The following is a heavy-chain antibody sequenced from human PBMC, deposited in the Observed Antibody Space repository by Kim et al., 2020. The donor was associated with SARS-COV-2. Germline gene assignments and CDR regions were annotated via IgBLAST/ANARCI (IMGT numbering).Heavy chain of an antibody. V-gene: IGHV3-23*01. CDR2: ISGSGGST. CDR1: GFTFSSYA. CDR3: AKDRRGYTVMGGMDV. Sequence: GGSLRLSCAASGFTFSSYAMSWVRQAPGKGLEWVSAISGSGGSTYYADSVKGRFTISRDNSKNTLYLQMNSLRAEDTAVYYCAKDRRGYTVMGGMDVWGQGTTVTVSS. J-gene: IGHJ6*02. D-gene: IGHD4-17*01.